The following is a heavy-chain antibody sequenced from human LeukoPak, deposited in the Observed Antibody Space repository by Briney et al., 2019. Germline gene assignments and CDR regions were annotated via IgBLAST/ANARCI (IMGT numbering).Heavy chain of an antibody. Sequence: PGGSLRLSCAVSGFTFRNAWMSWVRQAPGKGLEWVGRIKSKTDGGTTDYAAPVKGRFTISRDDSKNTLYLQMNSLKTEDTAVYYCTTYRQLTLRHFDLWGRGTLVTVSS. CDR2: IKSKTDGGTT. D-gene: IGHD1-1*01. CDR1: GFTFRNAW. V-gene: IGHV3-15*01. J-gene: IGHJ2*01. CDR3: TTYRQLTLRHFDL.